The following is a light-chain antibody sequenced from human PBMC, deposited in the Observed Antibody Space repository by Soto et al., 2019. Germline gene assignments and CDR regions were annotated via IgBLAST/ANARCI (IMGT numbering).Light chain of an antibody. Sequence: QSVRTQPPSASGAPGHRITISCSGDTSNIESHPVNWFQQVPGAAPKLLIKTNNQRPSGVPDRFSGSKSGDSASLAIRGLQSEDEGTYYCATWDDRRNGVFGSGTKVTVL. CDR3: ATWDDRRNGV. CDR1: TSNIESHP. CDR2: TNN. J-gene: IGLJ1*01. V-gene: IGLV1-44*01.